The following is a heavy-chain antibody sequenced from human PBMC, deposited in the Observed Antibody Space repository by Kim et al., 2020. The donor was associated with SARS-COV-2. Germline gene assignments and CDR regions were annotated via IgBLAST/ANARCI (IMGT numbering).Heavy chain of an antibody. Sequence: ASVKVSCKASGYTFTSYYMHWVRQAPGQGLEWMGIINPSGGSTSYAQKFQGRVTMTRDTSTSTVYMELSSLRSEDTAVYYCARDRNPTSRVVVVPAAMDYWGQGTLVTVSS. CDR2: INPSGGST. CDR1: GYTFTSYY. V-gene: IGHV1-46*01. D-gene: IGHD2-2*01. J-gene: IGHJ4*02. CDR3: ARDRNPTSRVVVVPAAMDY.